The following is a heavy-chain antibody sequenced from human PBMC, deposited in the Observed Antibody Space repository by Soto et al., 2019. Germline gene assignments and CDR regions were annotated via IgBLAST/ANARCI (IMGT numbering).Heavy chain of an antibody. CDR1: GYTFTNYF. CDR2: INPSGGYT. J-gene: IGHJ4*02. CDR3: ARAVYSSSSGRRYFDY. D-gene: IGHD6-6*01. Sequence: QVQLVQSGAEVKKPGASVKVSCKASGYTFTNYFINWVRQAPGQGLEWMGIINPSGGYTSYAKKFEGRVTLTRDTSTSTVYMELSSRRSEDTAAYACARAVYSSSSGRRYFDYWGKGTLVTVSS. V-gene: IGHV1-46*01.